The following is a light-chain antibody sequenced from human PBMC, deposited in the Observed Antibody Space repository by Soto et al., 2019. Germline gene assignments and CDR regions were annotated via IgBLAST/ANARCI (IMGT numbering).Light chain of an antibody. CDR3: QHSYSTPIT. CDR1: QSISSD. J-gene: IGKJ5*01. Sequence: DIQMTQSPSSLSASVCDRVTITCRASQSISSDLNWYQQKPGKAPKLLIYAASSLQSGVPARFSGSGSGTDFTLTISSLQPEDFVTYYCQHSYSTPITFGQGTRLEIK. CDR2: AAS. V-gene: IGKV1-39*01.